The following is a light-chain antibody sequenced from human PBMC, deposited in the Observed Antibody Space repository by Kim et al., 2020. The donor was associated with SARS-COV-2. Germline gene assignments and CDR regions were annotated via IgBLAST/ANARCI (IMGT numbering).Light chain of an antibody. V-gene: IGKV3-11*01. CDR3: QQRKYWPPLT. CDR1: QSVNNY. J-gene: IGKJ4*01. CDR2: DAS. Sequence: SPGERATLSCRVSQSVNNYLVWYQQKPGQAPRLLIYDASIRATGIPARFSGSGSGTDFTLTISSLEPEDFAVYYCQQRKYWPPLTFGGGTKVDIK.